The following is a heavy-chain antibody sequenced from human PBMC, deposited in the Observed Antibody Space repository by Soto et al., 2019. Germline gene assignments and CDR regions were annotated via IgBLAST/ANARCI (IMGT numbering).Heavy chain of an antibody. D-gene: IGHD3-9*01. CDR3: ARERYDILTGYSSGYLDY. CDR2: IYYSGST. Sequence: PSETLSLTCTVSGGSISSGDYYWSWIRQPPGKALEWIGYIYYSGSTYYNPSLKSRVTISVDTSKNQFSLKLSSVTAADTAVYYCARERYDILTGYSSGYLDYWGQGTLVTVSS. CDR1: GGSISSGDYY. V-gene: IGHV4-30-4*01. J-gene: IGHJ4*02.